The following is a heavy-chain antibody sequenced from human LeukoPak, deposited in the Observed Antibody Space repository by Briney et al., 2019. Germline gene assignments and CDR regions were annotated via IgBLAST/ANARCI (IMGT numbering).Heavy chain of an antibody. J-gene: IGHJ4*02. V-gene: IGHV3-48*02. CDR3: AREYSSSSGKALDY. Sequence: GGSLRLSCAASGFTFSSYSMNWVRQAPGKGLEWVSYISSSSSTKYHAGSVRGRFTISRDNAKNSLYLQMNSLRDEDTAVYYCAREYSSSSGKALDYWGQGTLVTVSS. D-gene: IGHD6-6*01. CDR2: ISSSSSTK. CDR1: GFTFSSYS.